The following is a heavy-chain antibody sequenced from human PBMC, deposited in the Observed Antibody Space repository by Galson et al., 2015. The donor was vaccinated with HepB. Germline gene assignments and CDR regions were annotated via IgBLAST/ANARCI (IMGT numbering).Heavy chain of an antibody. J-gene: IGHJ3*02. D-gene: IGHD6-6*01. CDR1: GFTFSNYG. CDR3: AKPYSSSSNGPGI. V-gene: IGHV3-30*18. Sequence: SLRLSCAASGFTFSNYGMHWVRQAPGKGLEWVAVISYDGSNTYYTDSVKGRFTISRDNSKNTLYLQMNSLRAEDTAVYYCAKPYSSSSNGPGIWGQGTMVTVSS. CDR2: ISYDGSNT.